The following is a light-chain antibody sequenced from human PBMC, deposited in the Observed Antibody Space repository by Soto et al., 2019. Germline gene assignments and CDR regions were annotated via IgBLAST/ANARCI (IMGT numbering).Light chain of an antibody. J-gene: IGKJ1*01. Sequence: DIQMTQSPSTLSASVGDGVTITCRASQSISNRLAWYQQKPGKAPKLLIYDASSLESGVPSRFSGSGSGTEFTLTISSLQPDDFATYYCQQYNSYSWTFGQGAKVDNK. CDR3: QQYNSYSWT. CDR1: QSISNR. V-gene: IGKV1-5*01. CDR2: DAS.